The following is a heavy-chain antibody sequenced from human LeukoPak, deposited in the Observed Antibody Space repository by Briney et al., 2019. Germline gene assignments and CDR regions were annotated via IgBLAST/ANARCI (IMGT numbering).Heavy chain of an antibody. CDR2: IIPILGIA. CDR1: GGTFSSYA. D-gene: IGHD2-8*02. V-gene: IGHV1-69*04. CDR3: AISAYTGGVFDN. Sequence: ASVKVSCKASGGTFSSYAISWVRQAPGRGLEWMGRIIPILGIANYAQKFQGRVTITADESTNTAYMELSSLRSDDTALYYCAISAYTGGVFDNWGQGTLVTVSS. J-gene: IGHJ4*02.